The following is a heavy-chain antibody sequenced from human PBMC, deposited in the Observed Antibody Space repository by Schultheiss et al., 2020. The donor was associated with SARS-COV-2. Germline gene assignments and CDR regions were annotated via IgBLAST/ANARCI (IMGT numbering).Heavy chain of an antibody. CDR3: TTDGSGSYYVYDY. CDR2: IKSKTDGGTT. Sequence: GGSLRLSCVVSGFTFSNAWMSWVRQAPGKGLEWVGRIKSKTDGGTTDYAAPVKGRFTISRDDSKNTLYLQMNSLKTEDTAVYYCTTDGSGSYYVYDYWGQGTLVTVSS. CDR1: GFTFSNAW. V-gene: IGHV3-15*01. D-gene: IGHD3-10*01. J-gene: IGHJ4*02.